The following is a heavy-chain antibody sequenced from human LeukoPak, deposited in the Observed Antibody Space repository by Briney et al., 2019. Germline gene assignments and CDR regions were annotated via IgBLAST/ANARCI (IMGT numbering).Heavy chain of an antibody. J-gene: IGHJ4*02. D-gene: IGHD3-10*01. CDR3: AGGSGSYPEY. CDR1: GFTVSSNY. Sequence: SGGSLRLSCAASGFTVSSNYMTWVRQAPGKGLVWVSRIKSDGSITNYADSVKGRFTISRDNAKNTLYLQMNSLRAEDTAVYYCAGGSGSYPEYWGQGTLVTLSS. CDR2: IKSDGSIT. V-gene: IGHV3-74*01.